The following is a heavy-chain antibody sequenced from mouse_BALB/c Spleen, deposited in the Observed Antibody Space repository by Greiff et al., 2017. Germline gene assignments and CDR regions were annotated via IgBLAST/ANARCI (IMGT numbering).Heavy chain of an antibody. Sequence: LQQPGSELVRPGASVKLSCKASGYTFTSYWMHWVKQRPGQGLEWIGNIYPGSGSTNYDEKFKSKATLTVDTSSRTAYMQLSSLTSEDSAVYYCTRGGTTVVAGYWGQGTTLTVSS. D-gene: IGHD1-1*01. J-gene: IGHJ2*01. CDR3: TRGGTTVVAGY. CDR1: GYTFTSYW. CDR2: IYPGSGST. V-gene: IGHV1S22*01.